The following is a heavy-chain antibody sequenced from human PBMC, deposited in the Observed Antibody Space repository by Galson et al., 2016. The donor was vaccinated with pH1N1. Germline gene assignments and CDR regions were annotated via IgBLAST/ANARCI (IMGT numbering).Heavy chain of an antibody. D-gene: IGHD6-19*01. CDR2: IYASEISSTGIT. J-gene: IGHJ4*02. Sequence: SETLSLTCTVSGRSISNHYWSWIRQPAAKGLEWIGRIYASEISSTGITNYNPALKSRVTMSLATSKNQFSLKLSSVTAADTAVYYCASVRLGRGVDYWGQGTLVTVSS. CDR3: ASVRLGRGVDY. V-gene: IGHV4-4*07. CDR1: GRSISNHY.